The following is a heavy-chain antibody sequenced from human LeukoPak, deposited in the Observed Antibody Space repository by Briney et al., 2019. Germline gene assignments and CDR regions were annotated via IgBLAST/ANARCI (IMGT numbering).Heavy chain of an antibody. CDR3: ARDPRSWYTDY. V-gene: IGHV3-66*01. CDR2: IYSGGST. J-gene: IGHJ4*02. CDR1: GFTVSSNY. Sequence: GGSLRLSCAASGFTVSSNYMSWVRQAPGKGLEWVSVIYSGGSTYYADSVKGRFTISRDNSKNTLYLQMNSLRAEDAAVYYCARDPRSWYTDYWGQGTLVTVSS. D-gene: IGHD6-13*01.